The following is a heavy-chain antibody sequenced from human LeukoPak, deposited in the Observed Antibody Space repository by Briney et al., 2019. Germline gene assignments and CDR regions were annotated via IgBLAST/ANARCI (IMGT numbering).Heavy chain of an antibody. CDR1: GYXFTAYY. CDR2: INPNNGGT. V-gene: IGHV1-2*02. Sequence: ASVKVSCKASGYXFTAYYIHWVRQAPGQGPEWMGWINPNNGGTKCAQKFQGRVTVTRDTSISTAYMELSRLISDDTAVYYCARDSSSSFDYWGQGTLVTVSS. J-gene: IGHJ4*02. CDR3: ARDSSSSFDY. D-gene: IGHD6-6*01.